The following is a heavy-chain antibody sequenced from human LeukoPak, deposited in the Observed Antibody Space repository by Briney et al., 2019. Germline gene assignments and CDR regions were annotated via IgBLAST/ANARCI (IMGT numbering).Heavy chain of an antibody. V-gene: IGHV4-34*01. CDR1: GGSFSGYY. CDR3: ARRPMVRGAFDY. J-gene: IGHJ4*02. Sequence: SETLSLTCAVYGGSFSGYYWSWIRQPPGKGLEWIGEINHSGSTNYNPSLKSRVTMSVDTSKNQFSLKLSSVTAADTAAYYCARRPMVRGAFDYWGQGTLVTVSS. CDR2: INHSGST. D-gene: IGHD3-10*01.